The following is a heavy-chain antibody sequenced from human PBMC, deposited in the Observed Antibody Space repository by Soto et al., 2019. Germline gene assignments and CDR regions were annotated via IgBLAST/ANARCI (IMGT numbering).Heavy chain of an antibody. V-gene: IGHV3-7*03. CDR1: GFSFSSDC. J-gene: IGHJ5*02. D-gene: IGHD3-22*01. CDR2: IKQVGSEK. Sequence: GLLGLSFAASGFSFSSDCVSWVGQAPGKGLEWVANIKQVGSEKYYVDAVKGRFTISRDNAKNSLYLQMNSLRAEDTAVYYCAREDYYDSSGYHNWFDPWGQGTLVTVSS. CDR3: AREDYYDSSGYHNWFDP.